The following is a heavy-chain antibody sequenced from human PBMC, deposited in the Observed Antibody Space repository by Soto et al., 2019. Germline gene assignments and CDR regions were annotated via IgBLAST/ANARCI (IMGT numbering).Heavy chain of an antibody. V-gene: IGHV3-23*01. CDR1: GFSFSSSA. CDR2: ISGQGGTI. J-gene: IGHJ5*02. CDR3: AKENDYSIIESNWFDA. D-gene: IGHD4-4*01. Sequence: VILLESGGHLVAPGESLRLSCVASGFSFSSSALTWVRQAPGKGLEWVADISGQGGTIYYADSVKGRFIISRDNSKNTLSLQMTSLRVEDTAVYYCAKENDYSIIESNWFDAWGPGTLVTVSS.